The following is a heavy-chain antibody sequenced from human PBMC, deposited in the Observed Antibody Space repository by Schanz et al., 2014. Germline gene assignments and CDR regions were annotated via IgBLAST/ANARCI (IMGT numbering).Heavy chain of an antibody. CDR1: GFTFSSYA. J-gene: IGHJ6*02. Sequence: GQLLESGGGLIQPGGSLRLSCAASGFTFSSYAMHWVRQAPGKGLEWVALISNDGSIKYYADSVKGRFTISRDNSENTLYLQMNSLSADDTAVFYCAKGMGYCSGGTCYDYYYYGLDVWGQGTTVTVSS. CDR2: ISNDGSIK. V-gene: IGHV3-30-3*01. CDR3: AKGMGYCSGGTCYDYYYYGLDV. D-gene: IGHD2-15*01.